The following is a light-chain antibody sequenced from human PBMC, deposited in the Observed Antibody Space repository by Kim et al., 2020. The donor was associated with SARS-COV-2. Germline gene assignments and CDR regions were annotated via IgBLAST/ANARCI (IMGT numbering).Light chain of an antibody. CDR1: QSISSSY. Sequence: YPGERATLSCMASQSISSSYLAWYQQKPGRAPRLLIYGASNRATGIPDRFSGGGSGTDFTLTISRLEPEDFAVYYCQQYGSSPWTFGQGTKVDIK. CDR2: GAS. J-gene: IGKJ1*01. CDR3: QQYGSSPWT. V-gene: IGKV3-20*01.